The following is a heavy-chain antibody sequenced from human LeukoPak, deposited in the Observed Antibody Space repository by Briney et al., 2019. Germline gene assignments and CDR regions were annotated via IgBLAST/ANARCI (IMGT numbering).Heavy chain of an antibody. CDR3: ARDQASAAVGTVYYYHGMDV. J-gene: IGHJ6*02. Sequence: SETLSLTCTVSGGSISSGSYYWSWIRQPAGKGPEWIGRIYTSGSTNYNPSLKSRVTISVDTSKNQFSLKLSSVTAADTAVYYCARDQASAAVGTVYYYHGMDVWGQGTTVTVSS. CDR1: GGSISSGSYY. CDR2: IYTSGST. V-gene: IGHV4-61*02. D-gene: IGHD6-13*01.